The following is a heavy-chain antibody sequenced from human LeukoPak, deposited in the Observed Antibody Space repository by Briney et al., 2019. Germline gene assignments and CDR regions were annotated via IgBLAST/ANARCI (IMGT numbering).Heavy chain of an antibody. CDR2: ISSSSSYI. Sequence: GGSLRLPCAAPGFTFSSYSMNWVRQAPGKGLEWVSSISSSSSYIYYADSVKGRFTISRDNAKNSLYLQMNSLRAEDTAVYYCARVVSGSTFDYWGQGTLVTVSS. CDR1: GFTFSSYS. V-gene: IGHV3-21*01. D-gene: IGHD3-3*01. CDR3: ARVVSGSTFDY. J-gene: IGHJ4*02.